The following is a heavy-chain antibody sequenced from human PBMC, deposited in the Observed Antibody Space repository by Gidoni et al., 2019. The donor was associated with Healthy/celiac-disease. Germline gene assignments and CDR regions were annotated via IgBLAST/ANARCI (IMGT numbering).Heavy chain of an antibody. V-gene: IGHV1-69*01. CDR3: ARGREAMLVRDDYYYYGMDV. CDR2: IIPIFGTA. CDR1: GGTFSSYA. J-gene: IGHJ6*02. D-gene: IGHD3-22*01. Sequence: QVQLVQSGAEVKKPGSSVKVSCKASGGTFSSYAISWVRQAPGQGLEWMGGIIPIFGTANYSQKFQGRVTITADESTSTAYMELSSLRSEDTAVYYCARGREAMLVRDDYYYYGMDVWGQGTTVTVSS.